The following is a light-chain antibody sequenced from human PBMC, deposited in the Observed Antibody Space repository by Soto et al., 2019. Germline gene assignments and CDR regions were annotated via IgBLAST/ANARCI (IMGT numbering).Light chain of an antibody. J-gene: IGKJ4*01. Sequence: EIVLTHSPDTLSLSPGERATLSCRASQSVRNNYLAWYQQKPGQAPRFLIYDASSRATGIPDRFSGSGSGTDFTLTISRLEPEDFAMYYCQQYGRSPLTFGGGTKVEIK. CDR2: DAS. V-gene: IGKV3-20*01. CDR3: QQYGRSPLT. CDR1: QSVRNNY.